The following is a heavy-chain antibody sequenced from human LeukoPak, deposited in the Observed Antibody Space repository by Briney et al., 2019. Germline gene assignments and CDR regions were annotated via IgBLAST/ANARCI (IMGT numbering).Heavy chain of an antibody. CDR3: ARDSDRSSWYGRRYYFDY. J-gene: IGHJ4*02. CDR2: INPNSGGT. Sequence: ASVKVSCKASGYTFTGYYMHWVRQAPGQGLEWMGWINPNSGGTNYAQKFQGRVTMTRDTSISTAYMELSRLRSDDTAVYYCARDSDRSSWYGRRYYFDYWGQGTLVTVSS. D-gene: IGHD6-13*01. V-gene: IGHV1-2*02. CDR1: GYTFTGYY.